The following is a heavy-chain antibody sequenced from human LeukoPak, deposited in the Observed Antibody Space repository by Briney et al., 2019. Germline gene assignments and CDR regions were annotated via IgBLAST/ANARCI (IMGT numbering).Heavy chain of an antibody. CDR3: ARGHGSGSTIYFDP. J-gene: IGHJ5*02. V-gene: IGHV1-69*05. CDR1: GGTFSSYT. D-gene: IGHD3-10*01. CDR2: IIPIFGTT. Sequence: SVKVSCKASGGTFSSYTISWVRQAPGQGLECMGGIIPIFGTTNYAQKFQGRVTMTTDTSTSTVYMEVSSLRSEDTAVYYCARGHGSGSTIYFDPWGQGTLVIVSS.